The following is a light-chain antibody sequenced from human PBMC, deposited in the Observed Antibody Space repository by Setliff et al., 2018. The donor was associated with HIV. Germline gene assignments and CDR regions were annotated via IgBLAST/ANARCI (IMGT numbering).Light chain of an antibody. V-gene: IGLV2-14*03. CDR1: SSDVGSYNF. J-gene: IGLJ1*01. CDR2: DVT. CDR3: CSYTSSLTYV. Sequence: QSVLTQPASVSGSPGQSITLSCTGTSSDVGSYNFVSWYQQRPGRARKLMIYDVTKRPSGVSDRFSGSKSGNTASLTISGLQTEDEADYYCCSYTSSLTYVFGTGTKVTVL.